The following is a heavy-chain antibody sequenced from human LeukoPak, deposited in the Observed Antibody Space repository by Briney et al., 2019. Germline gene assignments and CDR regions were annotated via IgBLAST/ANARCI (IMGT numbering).Heavy chain of an antibody. CDR3: ARVDRAPYYYGSGSNYYFDY. Sequence: SETLSLTCAVSGGSISSSNWWGWVRQPPGKGLEWVGEIYHSGSTNYNPSLKSRVTISVDKSKNQFSLKLSSVTAADTAVYYCARVDRAPYYYGSGSNYYFDYWGQGTLVTVSS. D-gene: IGHD3-10*01. CDR2: IYHSGST. CDR1: GGSISSSNW. V-gene: IGHV4-4*02. J-gene: IGHJ4*02.